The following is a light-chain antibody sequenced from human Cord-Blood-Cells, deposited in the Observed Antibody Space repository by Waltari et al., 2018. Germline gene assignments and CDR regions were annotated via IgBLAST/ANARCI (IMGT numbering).Light chain of an antibody. Sequence: QPVLTQSSSASASLGSSVKLTCTLSSGHSSYIIAWHQQQPGKAPRYLMKLEGSGSYNKGSGVPDRFSGSSSRADRYLTSANLQSEDDADYYCETWDSNTWVFGGGTKLTVL. CDR1: SGHSSYI. CDR2: LEGSGSY. CDR3: ETWDSNTWV. V-gene: IGLV4-60*03. J-gene: IGLJ3*02.